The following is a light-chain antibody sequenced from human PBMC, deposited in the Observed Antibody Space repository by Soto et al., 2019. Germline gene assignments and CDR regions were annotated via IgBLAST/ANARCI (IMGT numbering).Light chain of an antibody. J-gene: IGLJ1*01. CDR2: SNN. CDR1: SSNIGSNT. V-gene: IGLV1-44*01. CDR3: AAWDDSLNGPV. Sequence: QSVLTQPPSASGTPGQRVTISCSGSSSNIGSNTVNWYQQLPGTAPKLLIYSNNRRPSGVPDRFSGPKSGTSASLAISGLQSEDEADYYCAAWDDSLNGPVFGTGTKVTVL.